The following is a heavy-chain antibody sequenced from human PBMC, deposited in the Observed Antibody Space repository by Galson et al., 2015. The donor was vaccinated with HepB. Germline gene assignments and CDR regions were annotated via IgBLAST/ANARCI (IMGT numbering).Heavy chain of an antibody. CDR3: ASFVGASPGYC. CDR1: GDSLSRGSYY. J-gene: IGHJ4*02. Sequence: TLSLPCTVSGDSLSRGSYYWGWIRQPPGKGLEWVGTIYYTGDTYYNLSLKSRVTLSLDTSKNQFSVKLSSVTATDTAVYYCASFVGASPGYCWGQGTLVPVSS. D-gene: IGHD1-26*01. CDR2: IYYTGDT. V-gene: IGHV4-39*01.